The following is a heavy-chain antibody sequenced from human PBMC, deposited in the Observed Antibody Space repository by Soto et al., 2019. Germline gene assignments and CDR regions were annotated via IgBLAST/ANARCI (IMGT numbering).Heavy chain of an antibody. J-gene: IGHJ4*02. V-gene: IGHV1-3*05. Sequence: QVQLVQSGAEEKKPGASVKVSCKASGYTFTGYAMHWVRQAPGQRLEWMGGINAGNGNTKYSQKFQGRVTITRDTSASAVYMELSCLGSEDTAVYYCARAVAVAADFDYWGQGTLVIVSS. CDR1: GYTFTGYA. CDR3: ARAVAVAADFDY. D-gene: IGHD6-19*01. CDR2: INAGNGNT.